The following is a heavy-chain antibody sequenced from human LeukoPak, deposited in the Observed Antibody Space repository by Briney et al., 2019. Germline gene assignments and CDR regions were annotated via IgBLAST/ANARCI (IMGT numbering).Heavy chain of an antibody. CDR1: GFTFSTSE. CDR2: ISSSGDVK. J-gene: IGHJ4*02. D-gene: IGHD3-16*02. Sequence: GGSLRLSCAASGFTFSTSEMTWVRQAPGKGLEWLSYISSSGDVKHYADSVKGRFTISRDNAKNSLHLQLNSLRVEDTAIYFCVREGRGGNRYDLLDSWGLGTLVTVSS. V-gene: IGHV3-48*03. CDR3: VREGRGGNRYDLLDS.